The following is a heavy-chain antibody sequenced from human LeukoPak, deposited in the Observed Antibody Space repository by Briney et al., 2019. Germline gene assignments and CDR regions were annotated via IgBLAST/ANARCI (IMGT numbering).Heavy chain of an antibody. CDR2: INQDASVR. V-gene: IGHV3-7*01. D-gene: IGHD6-13*01. J-gene: IGHJ4*02. CDR3: ARDPGSSSFDL. CDR1: GFSFSTYW. Sequence: GGSLRLSCAASGFSFSTYWMSWVRQTPEKGLEFVANINQDASVRNYMDSLKGRCTISRDSAKKSVYLEINSLRADDTAVYYCARDPGSSSFDLWGQGALVTVSS.